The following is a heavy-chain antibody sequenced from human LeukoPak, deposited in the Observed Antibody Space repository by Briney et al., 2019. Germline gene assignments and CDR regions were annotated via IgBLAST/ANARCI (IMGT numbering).Heavy chain of an antibody. V-gene: IGHV3-20*04. CDR1: GFTFEDYG. D-gene: IGHD3/OR15-3a*01. CDR2: IYWAGVTK. J-gene: IGHJ6*03. Sequence: GSLRLSCVSTGFTFEDYGMTWVRQRRGKGLEWVCGIYWAGVTKGYADSVEGRFIMSIDNAKNSVSLQMNSLTVEDTAHYYCARLPPEEDLSGFDYYYYYMDVWGQGTTVTVSS. CDR3: ARLPPEEDLSGFDYYYYYMDV.